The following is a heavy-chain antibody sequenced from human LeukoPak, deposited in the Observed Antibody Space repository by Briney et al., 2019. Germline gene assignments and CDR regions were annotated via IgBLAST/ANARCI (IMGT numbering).Heavy chain of an antibody. CDR3: VVVVEPPDSDGFDV. CDR1: GFTFGNSW. D-gene: IGHD1-14*01. V-gene: IGHV3-74*01. Sequence: GGSLRLSCAASGFTFGNSWVHWDRQAPGKGLVWVSLINADGSTATYADSVKGRFTISRDNARNTLSLQMNSLTIEDTAVYYCVVVVEPPDSDGFDVWGQGTMITVSS. J-gene: IGHJ3*01. CDR2: INADGSTA.